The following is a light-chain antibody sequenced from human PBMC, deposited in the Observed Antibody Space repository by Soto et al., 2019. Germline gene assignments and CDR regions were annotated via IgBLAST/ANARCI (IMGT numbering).Light chain of an antibody. CDR1: QSISSY. Sequence: DIQMTQSPSSLSASVRDRVTITCRASQSISSYLNWYQHKPGKAPKLLIYAASNLQSGVPSRFSGSGSGTDFTLTISSLQPEDFATYYCQQTFSAPPIFGQGTKLEIK. CDR3: QQTFSAPPI. J-gene: IGKJ2*01. CDR2: AAS. V-gene: IGKV1-39*01.